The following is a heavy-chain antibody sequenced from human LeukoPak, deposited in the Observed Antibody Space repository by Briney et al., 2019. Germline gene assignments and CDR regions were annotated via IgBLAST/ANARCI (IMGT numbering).Heavy chain of an antibody. CDR3: TIIPNVILFTHYFEY. Sequence: SVKVSCKASGGVFTTYAISWVRQAPGQGLEWMGGIIPFLGTTNYAQKFQGRVTITADEPSRTAYMELTYLRSDDTAVYYCTIIPNVILFTHYFEYWGQGTLVTVSS. CDR1: GGVFTTYA. V-gene: IGHV1-69*13. CDR2: IIPFLGTT. D-gene: IGHD2-21*01. J-gene: IGHJ4*02.